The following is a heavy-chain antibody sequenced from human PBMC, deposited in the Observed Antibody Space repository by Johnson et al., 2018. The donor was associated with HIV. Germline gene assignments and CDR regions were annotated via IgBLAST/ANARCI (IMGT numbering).Heavy chain of an antibody. V-gene: IGHV3-20*04. CDR1: GFIFDDYA. Sequence: VQLVESGGGVVRPGGSLRLYCATSGFIFDDYAMGWVRQVPGKGLEWVSGINWNGGSTAYADSVKGRFTISRDHAKNSLYLQMDSLRAKDTALYYCARGIVEVQPRYRLLRDDVFDVWGQGTMVTVSS. CDR2: INWNGGST. J-gene: IGHJ3*01. CDR3: ARGIVEVQPRYRLLRDDVFDV. D-gene: IGHD2-15*01.